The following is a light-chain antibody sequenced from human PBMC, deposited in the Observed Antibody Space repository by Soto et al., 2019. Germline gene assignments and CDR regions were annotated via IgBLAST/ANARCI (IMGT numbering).Light chain of an antibody. J-gene: IGKJ3*01. CDR2: AAS. CDR1: QDISNL. Sequence: DIQMTQSPSSVSASVGDRVTITCRASQDISNLLAWYQQKPGKAPKLLIYAASSLQSGVPSRFSGSGFETDFTLTISTLQPEDSATYYCQQSYSTPFTFGPGTKVDIK. CDR3: QQSYSTPFT. V-gene: IGKV1D-12*01.